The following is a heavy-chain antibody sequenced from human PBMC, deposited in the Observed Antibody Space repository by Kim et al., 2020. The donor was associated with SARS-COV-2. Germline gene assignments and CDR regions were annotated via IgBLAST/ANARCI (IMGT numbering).Heavy chain of an antibody. CDR1: GGSFSGYY. Sequence: SETLSLTCAVYGGSFSGYYWSWIRQPPGKGLEWIGEINHSGSTNYNPSLKSRVTISVDTSKNQFSLKLSSVTAADTAVYYCARRVGAHYSYYYYYGMDVWGQGTTVTVSS. CDR3: ARRVGAHYSYYYYYGMDV. D-gene: IGHD1-26*01. V-gene: IGHV4-34*01. CDR2: INHSGST. J-gene: IGHJ6*02.